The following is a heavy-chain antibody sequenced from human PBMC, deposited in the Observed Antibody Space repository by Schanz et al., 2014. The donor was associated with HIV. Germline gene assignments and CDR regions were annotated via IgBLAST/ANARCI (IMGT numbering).Heavy chain of an antibody. V-gene: IGHV1-46*01. CDR2: INTSGGGT. J-gene: IGHJ4*02. CDR1: GYSFTRFF. CDR3: ARGYCSGGTCYSGDY. Sequence: QVQLVQSGAEVKRPGASVKVSCKASGYSFTRFFIHWVRQAPGQGLGWMGVINTSGGGTTDALQGRVTMTADTFTSTAYMELRSLTSDDTAVYYCARGYCSGGTCYSGDYWGQGTLVTVSS. D-gene: IGHD2-15*01.